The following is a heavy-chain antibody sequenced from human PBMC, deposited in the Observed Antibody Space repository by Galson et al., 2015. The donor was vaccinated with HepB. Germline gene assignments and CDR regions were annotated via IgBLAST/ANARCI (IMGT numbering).Heavy chain of an antibody. CDR1: GLTLHRYN. CDR2: ISSGSSYI. CDR3: ARDWNWGLDY. V-gene: IGHV3-21*04. Sequence: SLRLSCAASGLTLHRYNMNWVRQAPGKGLEWVSSISSGSSYIYYADSVKGRFTISRDNTKNSVYLQMNSLTAEDTALYYCARDWNWGLDYWGQGTLVTVSS. J-gene: IGHJ4*02. D-gene: IGHD7-27*01.